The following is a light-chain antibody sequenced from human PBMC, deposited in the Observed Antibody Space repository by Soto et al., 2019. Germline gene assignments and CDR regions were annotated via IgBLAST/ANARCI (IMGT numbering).Light chain of an antibody. CDR2: YTS. Sequence: EIVLTQSPATLSSSPGAPAPLSCRASQYVGTRLAWYQHKPGQAPRLLIYYTSNRATGIPARFSGSGSGTDFTLTINSLAPEDFAIYYCHQRQSWPRTFGQGTKVDIK. CDR1: QYVGTR. J-gene: IGKJ1*01. CDR3: HQRQSWPRT. V-gene: IGKV3-11*01.